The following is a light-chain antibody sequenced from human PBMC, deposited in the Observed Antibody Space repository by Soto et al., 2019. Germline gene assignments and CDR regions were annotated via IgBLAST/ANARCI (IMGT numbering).Light chain of an antibody. V-gene: IGKV3-15*01. CDR3: QQYNNWPPIT. J-gene: IGKJ5*01. CDR1: QSVRSN. Sequence: EIVMTQSPATLSVSPGERVTLSCRASQSVRSNLAWYQQKPGQAPRLLIYGASTRATGIPARFSGSGSGTEFTLTISSLQSEDFAVYCFQQYNNWPPITFGQGTRLEIK. CDR2: GAS.